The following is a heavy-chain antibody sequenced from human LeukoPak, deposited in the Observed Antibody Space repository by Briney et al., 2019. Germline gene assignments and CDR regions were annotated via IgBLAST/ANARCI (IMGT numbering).Heavy chain of an antibody. Sequence: ASVKVSCKASGYTFTSYGISWVRQAPGQGLEWMGWISAYNGNTNYAQKLQGRVTMTTDTSTSTAYMELRSLRSDDTAVYYCARFYYDILTGYQYYYYMDVWGKGTTVTVSS. CDR1: GYTFTSYG. CDR2: ISAYNGNT. V-gene: IGHV1-18*01. CDR3: ARFYYDILTGYQYYYYMDV. J-gene: IGHJ6*03. D-gene: IGHD3-9*01.